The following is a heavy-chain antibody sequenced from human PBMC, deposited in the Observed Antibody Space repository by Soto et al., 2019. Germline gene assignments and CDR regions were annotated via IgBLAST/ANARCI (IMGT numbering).Heavy chain of an antibody. CDR2: ISAYNGNT. V-gene: IGHV1-18*01. D-gene: IGHD2-2*01. CDR3: ARGEVPAAIYSYYYYMDV. Sequence: GQGLEWMGWISAYNGNTNYAQKLQGRVTMTTDTSTSTAYMELRSLRSDDTAVYYCARGEVPAAIYSYYYYMDVWGKGTTVTVSS. J-gene: IGHJ6*03.